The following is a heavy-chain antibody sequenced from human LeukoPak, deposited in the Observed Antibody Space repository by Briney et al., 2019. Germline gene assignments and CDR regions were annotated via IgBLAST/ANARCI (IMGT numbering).Heavy chain of an antibody. J-gene: IGHJ5*02. CDR2: IYHSGST. CDR3: ARGGLRFYTNWFDP. V-gene: IGHV4-38-2*02. D-gene: IGHD3-3*01. Sequence: SETLSLTCTVSGYSISSGYYWGWIRQPPGKGLEWIGSIYHSGSTYYNPSLKSRVTISVDTSKNQFSLKLSSVTAADTAVYYCARGGLRFYTNWFDPWGQGTLVTVSS. CDR1: GYSISSGYY.